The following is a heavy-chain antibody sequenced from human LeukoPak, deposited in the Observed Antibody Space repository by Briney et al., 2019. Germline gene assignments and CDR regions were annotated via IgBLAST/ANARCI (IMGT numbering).Heavy chain of an antibody. CDR1: GGSISSGTYY. D-gene: IGHD1-26*01. J-gene: IGHJ4*02. V-gene: IGHV4-39*07. CDR3: AREGKVGAIHGFDY. CDR2: IYYSGST. Sequence: SETLSLTCTVSGGSISSGTYYWGWIRQPPGKGLEWIGSIYYSGSTYYNPSLRSRVTISVDTSKNQFSLRLGSVTAADTAVYYRAREGKVGAIHGFDYWGQGTLVTVSS.